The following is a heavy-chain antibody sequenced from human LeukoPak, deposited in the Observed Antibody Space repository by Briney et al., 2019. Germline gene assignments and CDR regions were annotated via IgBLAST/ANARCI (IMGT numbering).Heavy chain of an antibody. CDR3: ARCYGDYLGLDFDY. Sequence: ASVKVSCKASGYTFTSYGISWVRQAPGQGLEWMGWISAYNGNTNYAQKLQGRVTMTTDTSPSTAYMELRSLRSDDTAVYYCARCYGDYLGLDFDYWGQGTLVTVSS. CDR1: GYTFTSYG. V-gene: IGHV1-18*01. CDR2: ISAYNGNT. J-gene: IGHJ4*02. D-gene: IGHD4-17*01.